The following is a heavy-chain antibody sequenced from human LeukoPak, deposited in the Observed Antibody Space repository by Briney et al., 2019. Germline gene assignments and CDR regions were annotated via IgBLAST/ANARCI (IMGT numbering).Heavy chain of an antibody. CDR3: ARDPTQWLRYGHFDY. CDR2: INNVGSHI. CDR1: GFTFSSSA. J-gene: IGHJ4*02. D-gene: IGHD5-12*01. V-gene: IGHV3-21*01. Sequence: GGSLRLSCAASGFTFSSSAMNWVRQAQGKGLEWVSSINNVGSHIYYADSVKGRFTISRDNAKNSLFLQMNSLRAEDTAVYYCARDPTQWLRYGHFDYRGQGTLVTVSS.